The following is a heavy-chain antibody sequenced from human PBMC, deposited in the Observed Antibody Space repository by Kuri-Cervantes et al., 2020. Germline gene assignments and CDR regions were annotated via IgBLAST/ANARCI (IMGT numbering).Heavy chain of an antibody. CDR3: ASCSSTSCYGDAFDI. Sequence: ASVKVSCKASGYTFTSYDINWVRQAPGQGLEWMGIINPSGGSTSYAQKFQGRVTMTRDTSTSTVYMELSSLRSEDTAVYYCASCSSTSCYGDAFDIWGQGTMVTVSS. CDR2: INPSGGST. CDR1: GYTFTSYD. D-gene: IGHD2-2*01. J-gene: IGHJ3*02. V-gene: IGHV1-46*01.